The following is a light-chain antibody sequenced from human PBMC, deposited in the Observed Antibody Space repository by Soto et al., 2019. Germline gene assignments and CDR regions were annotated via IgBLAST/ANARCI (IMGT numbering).Light chain of an antibody. V-gene: IGKV3-20*01. Sequence: EIELTQSPGTLCLSPAERATLYCRASHIVSSSYLAWYQQKPGQAPRLLIYGASSRATGIPDRFSGSGSGTDFTLNISRLEPEDFAVYYCQQYGSSPPYSFGPATKVDIK. CDR2: GAS. J-gene: IGKJ3*01. CDR3: QQYGSSPPYS. CDR1: HIVSSSY.